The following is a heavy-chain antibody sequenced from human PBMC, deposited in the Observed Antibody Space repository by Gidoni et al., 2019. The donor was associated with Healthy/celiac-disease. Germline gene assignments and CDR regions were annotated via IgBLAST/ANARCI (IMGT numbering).Heavy chain of an antibody. D-gene: IGHD4-17*01. CDR2: ISAYNGNT. CDR1: GYIFTSYG. Sequence: QVQLVQSEAEVKKPGASVKVSCKASGYIFTSYGISWVRQAPGQGLEWMGWISAYNGNTNYAQKFQGRVTMTTDTSTSTAYMELRSLRSEDTAVYYCARAFAVTTFYYFDYWGQGTLVTVSS. V-gene: IGHV1-18*01. J-gene: IGHJ4*02. CDR3: ARAFAVTTFYYFDY.